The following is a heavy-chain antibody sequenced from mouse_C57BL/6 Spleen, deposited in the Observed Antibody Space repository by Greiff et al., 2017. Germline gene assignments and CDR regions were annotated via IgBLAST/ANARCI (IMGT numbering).Heavy chain of an antibody. J-gene: IGHJ4*01. CDR1: GFTFSDYY. CDR3: ARTPYDYDDGYYAMDY. D-gene: IGHD2-4*01. V-gene: IGHV5-12*01. CDR2: ISNGGGST. Sequence: EVKLVESGGGLVQPGGSLKLSCAASGFTFSDYYMYWVRQTPEKRLEWVAYISNGGGSTYYPDTVKGRFTISRDNAKNTLYLQMSRLKSEDTAMYYCARTPYDYDDGYYAMDYWGQGTSVTVSS.